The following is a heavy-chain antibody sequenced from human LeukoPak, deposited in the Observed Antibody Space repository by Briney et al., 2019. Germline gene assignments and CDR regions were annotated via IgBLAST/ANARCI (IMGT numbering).Heavy chain of an antibody. J-gene: IGHJ6*02. CDR1: GFTLSSYS. V-gene: IGHV3-48*02. CDR3: ARDDSGYSFGYYYGMDV. D-gene: IGHD5-18*01. CDR2: ISSSSSTI. Sequence: GGSLRLSRAASGFTLSSYSMNWVRQAPGKGLEWVSYISSSSSTIYYADSVKGRFNISRDNAKNSLYLQMNSLRDEDTAVYCCARDDSGYSFGYYYGMDVWGQGTTVTVSS.